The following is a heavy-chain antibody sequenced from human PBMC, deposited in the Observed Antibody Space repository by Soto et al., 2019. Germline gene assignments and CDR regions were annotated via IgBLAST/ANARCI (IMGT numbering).Heavy chain of an antibody. CDR1: GFTFSSYA. CDR2: ISGSGGST. CDR3: ANGITGTEAGDY. V-gene: IGHV3-23*01. J-gene: IGHJ4*02. Sequence: EVQLLESGGGLVQPGGSLRLSCAASGFTFSSYAMSWVRQAPGKGLEWVSAISGSGGSTYYADSVKGRFTISRDNSKNTLYLQMNSLRAEDTAVYYCANGITGTEAGDYWGQGTLVTVSS. D-gene: IGHD1-20*01.